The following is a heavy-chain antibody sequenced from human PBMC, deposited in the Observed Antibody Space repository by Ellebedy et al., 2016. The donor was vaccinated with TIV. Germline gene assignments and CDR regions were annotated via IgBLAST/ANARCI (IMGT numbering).Heavy chain of an antibody. CDR1: GYTFTSYD. D-gene: IGHD6-19*01. CDR3: ARAVAGTHYYYGMDV. Sequence: AASVKVSCKASGYTFTSYDINWVRQATGQGLEWMGWMNPNSGNTGYAQKYQGRVTMTRNTSISTAYMELSSLRSEDTAVYYCARAVAGTHYYYGMDVWGQGTTVTVSS. J-gene: IGHJ6*02. CDR2: MNPNSGNT. V-gene: IGHV1-8*01.